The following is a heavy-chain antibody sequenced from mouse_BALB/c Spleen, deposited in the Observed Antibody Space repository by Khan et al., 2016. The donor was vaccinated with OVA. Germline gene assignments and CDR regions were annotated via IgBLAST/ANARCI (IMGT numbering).Heavy chain of an antibody. Sequence: EVELVESGGDLVKPGGSLKLSCATSVFTFSTYGMSWVRQTPDKRLEWVAAISSGGSYTYYPGSVKGRFTISRDNANNPLYLQMSSLKSEDTAIYYCTRLAYYYNSEGFAYWGQGTLVTVSA. CDR2: ISSGGSYT. CDR1: VFTFSTYG. V-gene: IGHV5-6*01. CDR3: TRLAYYYNSEGFAY. J-gene: IGHJ3*01. D-gene: IGHD1-1*01.